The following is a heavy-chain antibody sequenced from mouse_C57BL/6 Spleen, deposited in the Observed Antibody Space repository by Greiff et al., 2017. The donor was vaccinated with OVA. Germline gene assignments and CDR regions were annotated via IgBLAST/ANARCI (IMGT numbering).Heavy chain of an antibody. CDR2: ISSGSSTI. V-gene: IGHV5-17*01. Sequence: EVKVVESGGGLVKPGGSLKLSCAASGFTFSDYGMHWVRQAPEKGLEWVAYISSGSSTISYADTVKGRFTISRANAKNNLFLQMTILRSEDTGMYDCYRRAMDYWGQGTSVTVSS. D-gene: IGHD3-3*01. CDR3: YRRAMDY. J-gene: IGHJ4*01. CDR1: GFTFSDYG.